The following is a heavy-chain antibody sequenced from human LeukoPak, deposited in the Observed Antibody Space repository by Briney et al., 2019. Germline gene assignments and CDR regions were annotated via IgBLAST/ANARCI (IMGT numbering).Heavy chain of an antibody. Sequence: GASLRLSCAASGFTFSDYYMSWIRKAPEKGLEWVSYISSSSSYTNYPASVKGRFTISRDNAMTSLYLQTNSLRAEDTAVYYCARDLRHPVGGTSCWGQGTLVTVSS. CDR3: ARDLRHPVGGTSC. CDR2: ISSSSSYT. D-gene: IGHD4-23*01. J-gene: IGHJ4*02. CDR1: GFTFSDYY. V-gene: IGHV3-11*06.